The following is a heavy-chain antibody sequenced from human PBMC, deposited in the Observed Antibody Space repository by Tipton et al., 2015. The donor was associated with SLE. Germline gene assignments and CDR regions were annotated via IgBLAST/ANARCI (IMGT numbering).Heavy chain of an antibody. CDR2: INHGGST. CDR1: GGSFSGYY. Sequence: TLSLTCAVYGGSFSGYYWGWIRQPPGKGLELIGEINHGGSTNYNPSLKGRVTISVDTSKNQFSLKLSSVTAADTAVYYCAGGGRYGYFDYLVQGTLVTVSS. V-gene: IGHV4-34*01. J-gene: IGHJ4*02. CDR3: AGGGRYGYFDY. D-gene: IGHD3-16*01.